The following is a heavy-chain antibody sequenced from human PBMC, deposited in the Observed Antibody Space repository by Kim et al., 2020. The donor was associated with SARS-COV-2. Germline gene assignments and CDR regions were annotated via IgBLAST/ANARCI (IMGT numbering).Heavy chain of an antibody. CDR1: GYSFTSYW. J-gene: IGHJ2*01. Sequence: GESLKISCKGSGYSFTSYWIGWVRQMPGKGLEWMGIIYPGDSDTRYSPSFQGQVTISADKSISTAYLQWSSLKASDTAMYYCARHPAAVAGKRHWYFDLWGRGTLVTVSS. V-gene: IGHV5-51*01. CDR3: ARHPAAVAGKRHWYFDL. D-gene: IGHD6-19*01. CDR2: IYPGDSDT.